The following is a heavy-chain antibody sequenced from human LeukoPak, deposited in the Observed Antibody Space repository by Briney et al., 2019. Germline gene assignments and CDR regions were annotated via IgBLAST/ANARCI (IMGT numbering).Heavy chain of an antibody. CDR2: ISGSGGST. CDR3: AKDRSWGQQLSISFDY. V-gene: IGHV3-23*01. J-gene: IGHJ4*02. CDR1: GFTVSSNY. Sequence: PGGSLRLSCAASGFTVSSNYMSWVRQAPGKGLEWVSAISGSGGSTYYADSVKGRFTISRDNSKNTLYLQMNSLRAEDTAVYYCAKDRSWGQQLSISFDYWGQGTLVTVSS. D-gene: IGHD6-13*01.